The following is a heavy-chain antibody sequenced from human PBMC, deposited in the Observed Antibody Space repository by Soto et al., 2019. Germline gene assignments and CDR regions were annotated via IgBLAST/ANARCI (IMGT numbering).Heavy chain of an antibody. CDR1: GGSISSSYY. D-gene: IGHD6-13*01. Sequence: PSETLSLTCAVSGGSISSSYYWSWIRQPPGKGLEWIGYIYYTGLSNSNPSLNSRVTMSVDTSKNQFSLKLSSVTAADTAVYYCASHSSHWPFFDFWGQGTLVTVSS. CDR3: ASHSSHWPFFDF. J-gene: IGHJ4*02. CDR2: IYYTGLS. V-gene: IGHV4-61*01.